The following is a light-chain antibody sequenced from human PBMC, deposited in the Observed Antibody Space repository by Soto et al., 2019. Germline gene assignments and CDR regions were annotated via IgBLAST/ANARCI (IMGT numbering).Light chain of an antibody. V-gene: IGKV1-5*03. Sequence: MTQSVSSVSSHEGDSVSITFRASHSIGSWLAWYPQKPGKAPKLLIYKASSLESGVPSRFSGSGSGTAFTLTLRTLQPDDFATYYCQQYNSYWTSGQRAKVEIK. J-gene: IGKJ1*01. CDR3: QQYNSYWT. CDR2: KAS. CDR1: HSIGSW.